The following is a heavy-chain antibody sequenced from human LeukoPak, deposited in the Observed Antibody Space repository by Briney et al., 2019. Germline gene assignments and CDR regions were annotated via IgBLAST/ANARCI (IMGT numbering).Heavy chain of an antibody. CDR1: GFTFSSYS. CDR2: IGSSSSSI. J-gene: IGHJ3*02. V-gene: IGHV3-21*01. CDR3: ARETSEAFDI. Sequence: KPGGSLRLSCAASGFTFSSYSMNWFRQAPWEGLEWVSSIGSSSSSIYYADSVKGRFTIPRDNAKNSLYLQMNSLRGEDTAVYYCARETSEAFDIWGQGTMVTVSS.